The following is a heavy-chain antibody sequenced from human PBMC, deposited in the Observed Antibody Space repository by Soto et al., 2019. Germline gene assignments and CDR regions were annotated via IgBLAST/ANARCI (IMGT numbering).Heavy chain of an antibody. D-gene: IGHD3-10*01. J-gene: IGHJ4*02. CDR2: ISAYNGNT. Sequence: QVQLVQSGAEVKKPGASVKVSCKASGYTFTSYGISWVRQAPGQGLEWMGWISAYNGNTNYAQKLQGRVTMTTDTSTRPASMELRSLRSDDTAVYYCARVYRITMVRGELSEYWGQGTLVTVSS. V-gene: IGHV1-18*01. CDR1: GYTFTSYG. CDR3: ARVYRITMVRGELSEY.